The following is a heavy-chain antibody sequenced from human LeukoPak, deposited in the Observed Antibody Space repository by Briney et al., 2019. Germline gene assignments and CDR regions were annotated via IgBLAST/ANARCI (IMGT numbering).Heavy chain of an antibody. D-gene: IGHD3-10*01. CDR1: GYSFTAFY. J-gene: IGHJ4*02. Sequence: ASVRVSCKTSGYSFTAFYIHWVRQPPGQELEWMGWIHSRGGDTTYAHKFQGRLTMTRDPSTSTAYLDLRSLRSDDTAVYYCARDGDYGTGSYYRGCIDSWGQGTPVTVSP. V-gene: IGHV1-2*02. CDR2: IHSRGGDT. CDR3: ARDGDYGTGSYYRGCIDS.